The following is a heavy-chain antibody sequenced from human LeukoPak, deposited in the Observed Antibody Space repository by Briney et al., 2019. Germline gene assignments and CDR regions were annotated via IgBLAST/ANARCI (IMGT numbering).Heavy chain of an antibody. J-gene: IGHJ5*02. Sequence: GGSLRLSCAASGFTFSSHWMHWVRQAPGKGLVWVSRVKGDGTFTNYADSVYGRFTISRDNAKNTLYLHMHSLRAEDTAVYYCTRATASNWFDPWGQGALVSVSS. CDR1: GFTFSSHW. CDR2: VKGDGTFT. CDR3: TRATASNWFDP. V-gene: IGHV3-74*01.